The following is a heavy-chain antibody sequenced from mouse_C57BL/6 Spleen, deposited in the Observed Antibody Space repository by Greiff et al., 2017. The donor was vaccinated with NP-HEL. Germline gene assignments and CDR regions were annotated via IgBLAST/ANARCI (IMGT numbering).Heavy chain of an antibody. V-gene: IGHV5-12*01. Sequence: DVKLVESGGGLVQPGGSLKLSCAASGFTFSDYYMYWVRQTPEKRLVWVAYISNGGGSTYYPDTVKGRFTISRDNAKNTLYLQMSRLKSEDTAMYYCARQNGYYSSPDYWGQGTTLTVSS. CDR3: ARQNGYYSSPDY. CDR1: GFTFSDYY. D-gene: IGHD2-3*01. CDR2: ISNGGGST. J-gene: IGHJ2*01.